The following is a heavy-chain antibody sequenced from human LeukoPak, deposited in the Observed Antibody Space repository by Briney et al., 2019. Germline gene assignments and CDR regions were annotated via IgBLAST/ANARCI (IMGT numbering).Heavy chain of an antibody. CDR2: ISSSGSTI. CDR1: GFTFSDYY. V-gene: IGHV3-11*01. CDR3: AGGYCSGGSCYEFDY. J-gene: IGHJ4*02. D-gene: IGHD2-15*01. Sequence: GGSLRLSCAASGFTFSDYYMSWIRQAPGKGLEWVSYISSSGSTIYYADSVKGRFTISRDNAKNSLYLQMNSLRAEDTAVYYCAGGYCSGGSCYEFDYWGQGTLVTVSS.